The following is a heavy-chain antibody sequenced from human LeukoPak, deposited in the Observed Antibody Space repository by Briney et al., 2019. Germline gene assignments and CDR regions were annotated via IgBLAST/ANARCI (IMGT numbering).Heavy chain of an antibody. CDR2: IWYDGSNK. V-gene: IGHV3-33*06. CDR3: AKDSMGSGSYYSYPDY. J-gene: IGHJ4*02. D-gene: IGHD3-10*01. CDR1: PGYGFTSHW. Sequence: GGSLRLSCVTSPGYGFTSHWMNWVRQAPGRGLEWVAVIWYDGSNKYYADSVKGRFTISRDNSKNTLYLQMNSLRAEDTAVYYCAKDSMGSGSYYSYPDYWGQGTLVTVSS.